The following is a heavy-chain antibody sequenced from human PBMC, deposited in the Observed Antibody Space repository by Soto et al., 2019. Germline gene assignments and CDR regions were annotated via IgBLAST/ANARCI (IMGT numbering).Heavy chain of an antibody. Sequence: EVQLLESGGALVQPGGSLRLSCAASGFTCSSYAMSWVRQAPGKGLEWVSTITDSGGTTYYADSVKGRFTISRDNSKNTQYLQMNSLRAEDTAVYYCAPWADRTKVRLGWGQGTLVTVSS. CDR1: GFTCSSYA. CDR3: APWADRTKVRLG. J-gene: IGHJ4*02. D-gene: IGHD1-7*01. CDR2: ITDSGGTT. V-gene: IGHV3-23*01.